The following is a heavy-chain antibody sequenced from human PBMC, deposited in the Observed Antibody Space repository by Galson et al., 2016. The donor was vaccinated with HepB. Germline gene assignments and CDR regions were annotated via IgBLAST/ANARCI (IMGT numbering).Heavy chain of an antibody. J-gene: IGHJ6*02. V-gene: IGHV5-51*01. Sequence: QSGAEVKKPGESLKISCKGSGYIFNNFWVAWVRQMPGKGLEWMGIIYPGDSHSRYSPSLQGQVTISADKSINTAYLQWSSLTASDTAVYYCARTNSGGTDYYYYAMDVWGQGTTVTVSS. CDR3: ARTNSGGTDYYYYAMDV. CDR2: IYPGDSHS. D-gene: IGHD2-15*01. CDR1: GYIFNNFW.